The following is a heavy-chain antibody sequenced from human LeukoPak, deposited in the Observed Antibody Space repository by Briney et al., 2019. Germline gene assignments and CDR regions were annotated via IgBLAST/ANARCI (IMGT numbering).Heavy chain of an antibody. J-gene: IGHJ5*02. D-gene: IGHD1-7*01. CDR3: ARRAGITGTTFDWFDP. CDR2: ISSSRSTI. CDR1: GFTFSSYS. Sequence: GGSLRLSCAASGFTFSSYSMNWVRQAPGKGLEWVSYISSSRSTIYYADSVKGRFTISRDNAKNSLYLQMNSLRAEDTAVYYCARRAGITGTTFDWFDPWGQGTLVTVSS. V-gene: IGHV3-48*04.